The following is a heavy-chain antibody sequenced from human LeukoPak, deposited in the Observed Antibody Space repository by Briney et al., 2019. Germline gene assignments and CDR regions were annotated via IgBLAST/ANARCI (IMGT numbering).Heavy chain of an antibody. CDR2: IYTSGNT. V-gene: IGHV4-61*02. CDR1: GGSISSGTYY. Sequence: PSETLSLTCTVSGGSISSGTYYWNWIRQPAGKGLEWIGRIYTSGNTNYHPSLKSRVTISVDTSKNQFSLKLSSVTAADTAVYYCARGLDNWNVDYWGLGTLVTVSS. J-gene: IGHJ4*02. CDR3: ARGLDNWNVDY. D-gene: IGHD1-20*01.